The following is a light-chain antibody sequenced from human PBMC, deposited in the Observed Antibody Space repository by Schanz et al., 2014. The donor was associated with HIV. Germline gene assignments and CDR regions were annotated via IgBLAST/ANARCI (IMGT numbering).Light chain of an antibody. CDR3: GSYTFASTPYV. J-gene: IGLJ1*01. CDR1: SSDVGSYNL. CDR2: DVS. Sequence: QSVLTQPASVSGSPGQSITISCTGTSSDVGSYNLVSWYQQHPGKAPKLKIYDVSNRPSGVSSRFSGSKSGNTASLTISGLQAEDEADYYCGSYTFASTPYVFGSGTKLTVL. V-gene: IGLV2-14*02.